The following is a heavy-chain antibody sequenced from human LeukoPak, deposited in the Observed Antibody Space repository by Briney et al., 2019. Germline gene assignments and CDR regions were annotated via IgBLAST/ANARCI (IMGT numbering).Heavy chain of an antibody. CDR3: AKDSGWFRFDY. D-gene: IGHD6-13*01. Sequence: GGSLRLSCAASVFTFCTSRMTWVRHAPWKGLEWMANIKQDGSDKYYMDSVKGRFTISRDNAKNSLYLQMNSLRAEDTAVYYCAKDSGWFRFDYWGQGTLVTVSS. V-gene: IGHV3-7*03. CDR2: IKQDGSDK. J-gene: IGHJ4*02. CDR1: VFTFCTSR.